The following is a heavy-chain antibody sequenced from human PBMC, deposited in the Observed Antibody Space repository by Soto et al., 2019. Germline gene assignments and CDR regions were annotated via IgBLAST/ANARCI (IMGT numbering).Heavy chain of an antibody. CDR1: GYTFTSYG. D-gene: IGHD3-10*01. Sequence: QVQLVQSGAEVKKPGASVKVSCKASGYTFTSYGISWVRQAPGQGLERMGWISAYNGNTNYAQKPQGRDTMTTDTSTSTAYMELRSLRSDDTAVYYCARDRPITMGWGVMVYYCMYVWGQGTTVTVSS. CDR3: ARDRPITMGWGVMVYYCMYV. CDR2: ISAYNGNT. V-gene: IGHV1-18*01. J-gene: IGHJ6*02.